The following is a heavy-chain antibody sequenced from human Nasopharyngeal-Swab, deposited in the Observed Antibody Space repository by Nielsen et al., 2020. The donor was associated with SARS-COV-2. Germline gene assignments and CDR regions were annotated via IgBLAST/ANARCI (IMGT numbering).Heavy chain of an antibody. CDR3: TRRAESGDDAFDI. J-gene: IGHJ3*02. D-gene: IGHD3-10*01. CDR2: IRSKANSYAT. CDR1: GFTFSGSA. Sequence: GGSLRLSCAAYGFTFSGSAMHWVRQASGKGLEWVGRIRSKANSYATAYAASVKGRFTISRDDSKNTAYLQMNSLKTEDTAVYYCTRRAESGDDAFDIWGQGTMVTVSS. V-gene: IGHV3-73*01.